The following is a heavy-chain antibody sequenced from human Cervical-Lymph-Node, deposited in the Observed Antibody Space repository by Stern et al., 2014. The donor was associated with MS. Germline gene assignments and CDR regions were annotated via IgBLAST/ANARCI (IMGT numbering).Heavy chain of an antibody. Sequence: VQLVESGAEVKKPGSSVKISCKASGGTFNVYAINWLRQAPGQGLEWMGGIITILGTANYAQKFQGRVTITADESTRTTSMQLSSLRSNDTAVYYCARDGRHTYTYALDVWGQGTTVTVSS. CDR2: IITILGTA. J-gene: IGHJ6*02. CDR1: GGTFNVYA. V-gene: IGHV1-69*01. D-gene: IGHD2-2*02. CDR3: ARDGRHTYTYALDV.